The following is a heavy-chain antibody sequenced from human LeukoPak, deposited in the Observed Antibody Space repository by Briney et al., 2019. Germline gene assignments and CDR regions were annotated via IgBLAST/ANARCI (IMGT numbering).Heavy chain of an antibody. V-gene: IGHV4-59*08. D-gene: IGHD1-26*01. J-gene: IGHJ4*02. CDR3: ARHGGCGSFEY. CDR1: GGSISSYY. CDR2: LYYSGGT. Sequence: SETLSLTCTVSGGSISSYYWSWIRQPPGKGLEWIECLYYSGGTDYNPSLKSRVTISVDTSKNHFSLKLRSVTAADTAVYYCARHGGCGSFEYWGEGTLVTVSS.